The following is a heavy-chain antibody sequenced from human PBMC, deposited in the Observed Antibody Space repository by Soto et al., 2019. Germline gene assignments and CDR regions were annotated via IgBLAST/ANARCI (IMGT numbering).Heavy chain of an antibody. J-gene: IGHJ1*01. D-gene: IGHD1-26*01. CDR1: GYAFPSYG. CDR3: ARGPGVVGATPGPLGH. V-gene: IGHV1-18*01. CDR2: ISAYNGNT. Sequence: GASVKVSCKASGYAFPSYGISWVRQAPGQGLEWMGWISAYNGNTNYAQKLQGRVTMTTDTSTSTAYMELRSLRSDDTAMYYCARGPGVVGATPGPLGHWGQGTLVTVS.